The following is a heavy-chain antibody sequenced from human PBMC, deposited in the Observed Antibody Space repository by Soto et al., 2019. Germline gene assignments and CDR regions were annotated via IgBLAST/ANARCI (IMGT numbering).Heavy chain of an antibody. CDR1: GFTFSSYS. V-gene: IGHV3-21*01. CDR2: ISSSSSYI. D-gene: IGHD2-21*02. Sequence: EVQLVESGGGLVKPGGSLRLSCAASGFTFSSYSMNWVRQAPGKALEWVSSISSSSSYIYYADSVKGRFTISRDNAKNSLYLQMNSRRAEDTAVYYCVIRQGVTHPYYYYGMDVWGQGTTVTVSS. J-gene: IGHJ6*02. CDR3: VIRQGVTHPYYYYGMDV.